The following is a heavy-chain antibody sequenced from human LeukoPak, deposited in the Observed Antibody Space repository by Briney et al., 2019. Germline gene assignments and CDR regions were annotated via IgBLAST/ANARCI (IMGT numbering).Heavy chain of an antibody. CDR3: ASNTGTVFDY. V-gene: IGHV4-59*01. Sequence: SETLSLTCTVSGGSISSYYWSWIRQPPGKGLEWIGYVYYTGSTEYNPSLRSRVTISLEMSKQQFSLTLTSVTAADTAVYYCASNTGTVFDYWGQGALVTVSS. J-gene: IGHJ4*02. CDR1: GGSISSYY. CDR2: VYYTGST. D-gene: IGHD7-27*01.